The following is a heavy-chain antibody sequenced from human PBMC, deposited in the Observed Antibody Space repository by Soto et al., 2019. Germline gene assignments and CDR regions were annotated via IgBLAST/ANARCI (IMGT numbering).Heavy chain of an antibody. D-gene: IGHD2-15*01. V-gene: IGHV1-18*01. CDR3: AKEGYCSSGSCALYSNGYFGMDV. Sequence: ASVKVSCKASGYSFSRYGISWVRQAPGQGLEWMGWISTYNANTNYAQKFQGRVSMTTDTPTSTVYMEMRSLTFDDTALYYCAKEGYCSSGSCALYSNGYFGMDVGGQGPRSPVSS. CDR2: ISTYNANT. J-gene: IGHJ6*02. CDR1: GYSFSRYG.